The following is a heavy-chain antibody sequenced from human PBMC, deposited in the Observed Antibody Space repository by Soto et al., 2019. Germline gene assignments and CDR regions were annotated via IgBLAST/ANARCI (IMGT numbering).Heavy chain of an antibody. D-gene: IGHD3-22*01. Sequence: PGGSLRLSCAASGFTFSSYTMNWVRQAPGKGLEWVAYIGSSNGYIYYADSVKGRFTISRDNAKNSLSLQMNSLRAEDTAVYYCAKVDDRSPYSRPAFDMWGHGTMVTVSS. CDR2: IGSSNGYI. CDR3: AKVDDRSPYSRPAFDM. V-gene: IGHV3-21*01. J-gene: IGHJ3*02. CDR1: GFTFSSYT.